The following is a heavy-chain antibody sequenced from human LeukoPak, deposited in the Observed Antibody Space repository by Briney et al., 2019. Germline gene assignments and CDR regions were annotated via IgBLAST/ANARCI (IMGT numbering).Heavy chain of an antibody. J-gene: IGHJ3*02. CDR2: ISGSGGST. Sequence: GGSLRLSCAASGFTFNNYWMWWVRQAPGKGLEWVSAISGSGGSTYYADSVKGRFTISRDNSKNTLYLQMNSLRAEDTAVYYCAKEDSSGYYSDAFDIWGQGTMVTVSS. CDR3: AKEDSSGYYSDAFDI. CDR1: GFTFNNYW. V-gene: IGHV3-23*01. D-gene: IGHD3-22*01.